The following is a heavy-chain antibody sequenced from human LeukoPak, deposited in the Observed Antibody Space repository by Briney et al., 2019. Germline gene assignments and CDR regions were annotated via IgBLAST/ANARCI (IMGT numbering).Heavy chain of an antibody. V-gene: IGHV3-15*01. CDR1: GFTFSSYS. D-gene: IGHD6-13*01. CDR2: IKSKTDGGTA. CDR3: TTDKSSSWVLFDY. Sequence: PGGSLRPSCAASGFTFSSYSMNWVRQAPGKGLEWVGRIKSKTDGGTADYAAPVKGRFTISRDDSKNTLYLQMISLKTEDTAVYYCTTDKSSSWVLFDYWGQGTLVTVSS. J-gene: IGHJ4*02.